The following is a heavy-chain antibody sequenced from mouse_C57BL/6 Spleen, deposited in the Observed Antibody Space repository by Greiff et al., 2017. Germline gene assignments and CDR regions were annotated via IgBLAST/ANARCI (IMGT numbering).Heavy chain of an antibody. V-gene: IGHV1-15*01. CDR2: IDPETGGT. Sequence: QVQLQQSGAELVRPGASVTLSCKASGYTFTDYEMHWVKQTPVHGLEWIGAIDPETGGTAYNQTFKGKAILTADKSSSTAYMERSSLTSEDSAVYYCTGDYGSSYLYLYFDVWGTGTTVTVSS. CDR3: TGDYGSSYLYLYFDV. D-gene: IGHD1-1*01. CDR1: GYTFTDYE. J-gene: IGHJ1*03.